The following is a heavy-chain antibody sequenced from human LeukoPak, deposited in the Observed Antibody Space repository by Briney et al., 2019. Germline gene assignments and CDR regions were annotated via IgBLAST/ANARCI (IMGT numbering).Heavy chain of an antibody. CDR1: GFTFSSYW. CDR2: IKQDGSEK. V-gene: IGHV3-7*01. Sequence: GGSLRLSCAASGFTFSSYWMSWVRQAPGKGLEWVANIKQDGSEKYYVDSVKGRFTISRDHAKNSLYLEMNGLSAENPAEYSGARGPPQEYYNYMAGGAKGPRSPSP. CDR3: ARGPPQEYYNYMAG. J-gene: IGHJ6*03.